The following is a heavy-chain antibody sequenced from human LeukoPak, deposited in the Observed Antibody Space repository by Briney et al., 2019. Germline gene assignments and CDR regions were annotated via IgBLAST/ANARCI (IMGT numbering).Heavy chain of an antibody. V-gene: IGHV3-43*02. CDR1: GFTFDDYA. Sequence: GGSLRLSCAASGFTFDDYAMHWVRQAPGKGLEWVSLISGDGGGTYYADSVKGRFTISRDNSKNSLYLQMNSLRTEDTALYYCARVPYSSGWYALDYWGQGTLVTVSS. CDR2: ISGDGGGT. D-gene: IGHD6-19*01. CDR3: ARVPYSSGWYALDY. J-gene: IGHJ4*02.